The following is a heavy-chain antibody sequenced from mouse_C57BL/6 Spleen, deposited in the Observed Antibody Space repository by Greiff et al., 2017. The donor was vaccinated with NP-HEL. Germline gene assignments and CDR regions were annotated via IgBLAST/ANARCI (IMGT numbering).Heavy chain of an antibody. Sequence: DVQLQESGPGLVKPSQSLSLTCSVTGYSITSGYYWNWIRQFPGNKLEWMGYISYDGSNNYNPSLKNRISITRDTSKNQFFLKLNSVTTEDTATYYCARELLEAMDYWGQGTSVTVSS. D-gene: IGHD2-1*01. V-gene: IGHV3-6*01. CDR3: ARELLEAMDY. J-gene: IGHJ4*01. CDR2: ISYDGSN. CDR1: GYSITSGYY.